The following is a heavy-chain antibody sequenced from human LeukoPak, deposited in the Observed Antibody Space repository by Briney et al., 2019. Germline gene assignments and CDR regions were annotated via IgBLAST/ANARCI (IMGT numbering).Heavy chain of an antibody. Sequence: GGSLRRSCAASGFTFSSYGMHWVRQAPGKGLEWVAVISYDGSNKYYADSVKGRFTISRDNSKNTLYLQMNSLRAEDTAVYYCAKVIKAQLSWYFDLWGRGTLVTVSS. CDR3: AKVIKAQLSWYFDL. D-gene: IGHD5-18*01. CDR2: ISYDGSNK. CDR1: GFTFSSYG. J-gene: IGHJ2*01. V-gene: IGHV3-30*18.